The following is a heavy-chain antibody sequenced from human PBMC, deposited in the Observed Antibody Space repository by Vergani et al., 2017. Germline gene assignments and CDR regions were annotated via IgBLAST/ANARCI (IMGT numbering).Heavy chain of an antibody. CDR2: SRNKARSYTT. J-gene: IGHJ4*02. V-gene: IGHV3-72*01. CDR1: GFTLSDHV. Sequence: EVQLVESGGGLVQPGGSLRLSCAASGFTLSDHVMDWVRQGPGKGLEWVGRSRNKARSYTTEYSASVKGRFTISRDDSRNSLYLQMNSLRAEDTAVYFCARLGLTASRREAPVFDYWGQGTLVTVSS. D-gene: IGHD6-13*01. CDR3: ARLGLTASRREAPVFDY.